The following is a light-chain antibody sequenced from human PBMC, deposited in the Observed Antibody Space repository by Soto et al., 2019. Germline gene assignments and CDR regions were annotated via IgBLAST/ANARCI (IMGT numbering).Light chain of an antibody. CDR2: SNN. CDR1: SSNIGSNP. Sequence: QSVLTQPPSASGTPGQRVTISCSGSSSNIGSNPVNWYHQLPGTAPKLLIYSNNQRPSGVPDRFSGSKSGTSASLAISGLQSEDEADYSCAAWDDSLNGYVFGTGTKLT. V-gene: IGLV1-44*01. J-gene: IGLJ1*01. CDR3: AAWDDSLNGYV.